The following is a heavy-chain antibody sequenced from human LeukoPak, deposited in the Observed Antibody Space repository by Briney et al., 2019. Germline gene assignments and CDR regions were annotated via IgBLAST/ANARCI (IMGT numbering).Heavy chain of an antibody. J-gene: IGHJ5*02. CDR3: ARAGIAAAGTGGWFDP. D-gene: IGHD6-13*01. CDR1: GYTFTSYA. CDR2: INTNTGNP. V-gene: IGHV7-4-1*02. Sequence: GASVKVSCKASGYTFTSYAMNWVRQAPGQGLGWMGWINTNTGNPTYAQGFTGRFVFSLDTSVSTAYLQISSLKAEDTAVYYCARAGIAAAGTGGWFDPWGQGTLVTVSS.